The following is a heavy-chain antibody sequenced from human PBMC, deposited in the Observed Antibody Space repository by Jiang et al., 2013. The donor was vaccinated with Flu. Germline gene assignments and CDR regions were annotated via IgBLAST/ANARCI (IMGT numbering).Heavy chain of an antibody. Sequence: LLKPSETLSLNCTVSGASIDSYYWSWIRKPPGKGLEWIGHIDYSDRTNYNPSLQSRVTISVDTSKTQFSLKLRSVTAADTAVYFCARGPYESGSYYNNGFDYWGLGTLVTVSS. CDR3: ARGPYESGSYYNNGFDY. V-gene: IGHV4-59*12. D-gene: IGHD3-10*01. J-gene: IGHJ4*02. CDR1: GASIDSYY. CDR2: IDYSDRT.